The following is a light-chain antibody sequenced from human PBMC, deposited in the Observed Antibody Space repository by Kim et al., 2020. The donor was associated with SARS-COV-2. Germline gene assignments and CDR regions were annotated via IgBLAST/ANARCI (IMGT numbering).Light chain of an antibody. V-gene: IGLV1-47*01. CDR2: RNN. CDR1: SSNIGSNY. CDR3: AAWDDSLRGWV. Sequence: ELTQPPSASGTPGQRVTISCSGSSSNIGSNYVYWYQQLPGTAPKLLIYRNNQRPSGVPDRFSGSKSGTSASLAISGLRSEDEADYYCAAWDDSLRGWVFGGGTHLTVL. J-gene: IGLJ3*02.